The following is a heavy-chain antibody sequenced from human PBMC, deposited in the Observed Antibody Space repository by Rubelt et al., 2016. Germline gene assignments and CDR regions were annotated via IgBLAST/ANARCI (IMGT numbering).Heavy chain of an antibody. CDR3: ARGPPFDT. Sequence: PGGSLRLSCAASGFTFSIYSVNWVRQAPGKGLEWVSSISSSSNYIYYADSVKGRFTISRDNAKNSLYLQMNSLRVEDTAVYYCARGPPFDTWGQGTLVLVSS. D-gene: IGHD3-22*01. V-gene: IGHV3-21*01. J-gene: IGHJ5*02. CDR2: ISSSSNYI. CDR1: GFTFSIYS.